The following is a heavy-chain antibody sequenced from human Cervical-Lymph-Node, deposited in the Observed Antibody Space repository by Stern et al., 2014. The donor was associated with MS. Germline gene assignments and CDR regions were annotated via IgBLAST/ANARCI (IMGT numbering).Heavy chain of an antibody. CDR1: GLTFRSYG. CDR2: RSYDGRNK. D-gene: IGHD6-13*01. Sequence: VQLVESGGGVVQPGGSLRLSCAASGLTFRSYGMHWVRQAPGKGLGWGAIRSYDGRNKHYTDSVKGRFTISRDNSKNTLYLQMTSLRAEDTAVYYCAKDLTAVALYLEYWGQGAVVTVSS. CDR3: AKDLTAVALYLEY. J-gene: IGHJ4*02. V-gene: IGHV3-30*18.